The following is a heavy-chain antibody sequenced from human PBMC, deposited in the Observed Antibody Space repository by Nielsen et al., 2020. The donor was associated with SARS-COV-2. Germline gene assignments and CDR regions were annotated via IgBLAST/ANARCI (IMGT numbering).Heavy chain of an antibody. V-gene: IGHV1-18*01. Sequence: ASVKVSCKASGYTFTSYGISWVRQAPGQGLEWMGWISAYNGNTNYAQKLQGRVTMTTDTSTSTAYMELRSLRSDDTAVYYCARDAAKVTRRPNPLFDYWGQGTLVTVSS. D-gene: IGHD4-17*01. J-gene: IGHJ4*02. CDR3: ARDAAKVTRRPNPLFDY. CDR1: GYTFTSYG. CDR2: ISAYNGNT.